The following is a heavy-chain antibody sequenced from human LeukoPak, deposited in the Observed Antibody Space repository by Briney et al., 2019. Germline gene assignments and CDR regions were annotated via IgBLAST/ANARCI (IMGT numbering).Heavy chain of an antibody. V-gene: IGHV1-18*01. CDR1: GYTFTSYG. CDR2: ISAYNGNT. CDR3: ARATGRSFDY. D-gene: IGHD3-10*01. J-gene: IGHJ4*02. Sequence: ASVKVSCKASGYTFTSYGISWVRQAPGQGLEWMGWISAYNGNTNYAQKFQGRVTMTRDTSISTAYMELSRLRSDDTAVYYCARATGRSFDYWGQGTLVTVSS.